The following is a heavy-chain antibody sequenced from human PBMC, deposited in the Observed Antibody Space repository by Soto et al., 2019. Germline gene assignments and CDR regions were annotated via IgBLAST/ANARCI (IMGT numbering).Heavy chain of an antibody. D-gene: IGHD1-1*01. Sequence: QVQLQQWGAGLVKPSETLSLSCAVYGQSFSGHSWAWIRQPPGKGLEWIGEINESGSTYYNPSLKSRFTLTTVTSKNQFSLKVSSVSAADTAAYFCARGSGIVALPGELEDVKYDYWGQGTLVNVSS. J-gene: IGHJ4*02. V-gene: IGHV4-34*01. CDR2: INESGST. CDR3: ARGSGIVALPGELEDVKYDY. CDR1: GQSFSGHS.